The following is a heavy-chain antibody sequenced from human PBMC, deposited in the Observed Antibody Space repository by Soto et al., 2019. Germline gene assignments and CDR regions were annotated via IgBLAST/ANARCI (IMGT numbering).Heavy chain of an antibody. CDR2: IYPGDSDT. V-gene: IGHV5-51*01. J-gene: IGHJ4*02. CDR3: ARGTDAVITAFDY. Sequence: EVQLVQSGADVKKPGESLKISCKGSGYSFTSYWIAWVRQMPEKGLEWMGIIYPGDSDTRYSPSFQGQVTISVDRSINTAYLQWSSLKASDTAMYYCARGTDAVITAFDYWGQGTLVTVSS. D-gene: IGHD1-7*01. CDR1: GYSFTSYW.